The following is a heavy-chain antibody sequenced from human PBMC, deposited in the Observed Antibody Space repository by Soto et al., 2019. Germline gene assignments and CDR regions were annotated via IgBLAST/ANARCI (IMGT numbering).Heavy chain of an antibody. CDR1: GFTFSTYW. D-gene: IGHD5-12*01. V-gene: IGHV3-7*02. J-gene: IGHJ4*02. CDR2: IKHDGSDK. Sequence: PGGSLRLSCEASGFTFSTYWMSWDRQAPGKGLEWVANIKHDGSDKYYLDSVKGRFTISRDNAKNSLFLQMTSLRAEDTAVYYCASGRDGYNCGSDHWGQGAQVTVSS. CDR3: ASGRDGYNCGSDH.